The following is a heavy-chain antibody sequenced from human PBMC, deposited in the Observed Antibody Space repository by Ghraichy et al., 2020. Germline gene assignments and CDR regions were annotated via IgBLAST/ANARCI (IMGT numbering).Heavy chain of an antibody. CDR3: ARQVGYYDFLTGYYPAGEIYYYGMDV. CDR2: IHPSDSDT. D-gene: IGHD3-9*01. V-gene: IGHV5-51*01. CDR1: GYNVTDFW. J-gene: IGHJ6*02. Sequence: GESLNISCKVSGYNVTDFWIAWVRQLPGKGLEWLGIIHPSDSDTRYSPSFQGQVTISADKSISTAYLHWDSLKASDTAMDYCARQVGYYDFLTGYYPAGEIYYYGMDVWGQGTTVTVSS.